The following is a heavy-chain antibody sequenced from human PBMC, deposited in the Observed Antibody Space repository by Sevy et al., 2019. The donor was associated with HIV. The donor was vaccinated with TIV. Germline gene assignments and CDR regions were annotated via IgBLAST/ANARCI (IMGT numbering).Heavy chain of an antibody. CDR2: ISYDGSNK. Sequence: GGSLRLSCAASGFTFSSYAMHWVRQAPGKGLEWVAVISYDGSNKYYADSVKGRFTISIDNSKNTLYLQMNSLRAEETAVYYCARGWGSIAVALGYWGQGTLVTVSS. J-gene: IGHJ4*02. D-gene: IGHD6-19*01. CDR1: GFTFSSYA. CDR3: ARGWGSIAVALGY. V-gene: IGHV3-30*04.